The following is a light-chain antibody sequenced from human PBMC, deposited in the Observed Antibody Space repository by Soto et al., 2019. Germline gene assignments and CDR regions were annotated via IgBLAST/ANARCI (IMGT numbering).Light chain of an antibody. CDR3: HQYGSSPRT. CDR2: GAS. CDR1: QSVSSTS. Sequence: VLTQSPETLSLSPGERATLSCRASQSVSSTSLAWYQQKPGQAPSLLTYGASSRATGIPERFSGSGSGTDFTLTIGRLEPEDFAVYYCHQYGSSPRTFGQRSKV. V-gene: IGKV3-20*01. J-gene: IGKJ1*01.